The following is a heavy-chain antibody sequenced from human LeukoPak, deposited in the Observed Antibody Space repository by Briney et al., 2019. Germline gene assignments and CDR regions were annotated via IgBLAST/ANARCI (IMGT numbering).Heavy chain of an antibody. CDR3: ARDQAIAVADYYFDY. CDR1: GYTFTSYY. J-gene: IGHJ4*02. CDR2: INPSGGST. D-gene: IGHD6-19*01. Sequence: GASVKVSCKASGYTFTSYYMHWVRQAPGQGLEWMGIINPSGGSTSYAQKFQGRVTMTRDTSTSTVYMELSSLRSEDTAVYYCARDQAIAVADYYFDYWGQGTLVTVSS. V-gene: IGHV1-46*01.